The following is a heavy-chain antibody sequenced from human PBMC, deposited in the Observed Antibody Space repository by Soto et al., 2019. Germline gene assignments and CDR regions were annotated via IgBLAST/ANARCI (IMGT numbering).Heavy chain of an antibody. CDR1: GYTFTSYG. D-gene: IGHD2-15*01. J-gene: IGHJ5*02. CDR3: ARTVGDIVGVVAASPWFDP. Sequence: QVQLVQSGAEVKKPGASVKVSCKASGYTFTSYGISWVRQAPGQGLEWMGWISAYNGNTNYAQKLQGRVTMTTDTPTSTAYMELRSLRSDDTAVYYCARTVGDIVGVVAASPWFDPWGQGTLVTVSS. CDR2: ISAYNGNT. V-gene: IGHV1-18*01.